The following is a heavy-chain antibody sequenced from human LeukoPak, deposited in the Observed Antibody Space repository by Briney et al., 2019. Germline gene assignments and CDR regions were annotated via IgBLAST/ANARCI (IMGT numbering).Heavy chain of an antibody. CDR2: IYYSGST. D-gene: IGHD2-15*01. CDR1: GGSISSYY. J-gene: IGHJ4*02. V-gene: IGHV4-59*01. Sequence: PSETLSLTCTVSGGSISSYYWSWIRQPPGKGLEWIGYIYYSGSTNYNPSLKSRVTISVDTSKNQFSPKLSSVTAADTALYYCARDFCSGGGCYHSLGYWGQGALVTVSS. CDR3: ARDFCSGGGCYHSLGY.